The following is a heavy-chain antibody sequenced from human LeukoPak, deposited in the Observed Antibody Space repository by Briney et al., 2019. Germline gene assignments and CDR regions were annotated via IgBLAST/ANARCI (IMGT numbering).Heavy chain of an antibody. Sequence: SGTLSLTCAVSGGSISSSNWWSWVRQPPGKGLEWIGEIYHSGSTNYNPSLKSRVTISVDTSKNQFSLKLSSVTAADTAVYYCARHANWGTHFDYWGQGTLVTVSS. CDR1: GGSISSSNW. V-gene: IGHV4-4*02. D-gene: IGHD7-27*01. CDR3: ARHANWGTHFDY. CDR2: IYHSGST. J-gene: IGHJ4*02.